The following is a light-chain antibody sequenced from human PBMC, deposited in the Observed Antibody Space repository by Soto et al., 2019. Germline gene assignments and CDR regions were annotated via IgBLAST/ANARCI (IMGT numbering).Light chain of an antibody. CDR2: DVS. CDR1: QSVTSS. CDR3: QQRTTWPT. J-gene: IGKJ4*01. Sequence: EIVLTQSPATLSLSPGDTATLSCRASQSVTSSLAWFQQKPGQAPRLLIYDVSRRATAIPARFSGSGSGTDFTLTISSLEPEDFAVCYCQQRTTWPTFGGGTKVEIK. V-gene: IGKV3-11*01.